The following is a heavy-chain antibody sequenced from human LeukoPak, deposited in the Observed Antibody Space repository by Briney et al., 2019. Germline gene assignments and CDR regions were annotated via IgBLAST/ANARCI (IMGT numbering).Heavy chain of an antibody. CDR3: ARGFYSNYYYYGMDV. Sequence: GGSLSLSCAASGFTFSSYAMHWVRQAPGKGLEWVAVISYDGSNKYYADSVKGRFTISRDNSKNTLYLQMNSLRAEDTAVYYCARGFYSNYYYYGMDVWGQGTTVTVSS. D-gene: IGHD4-4*01. CDR2: ISYDGSNK. V-gene: IGHV3-30-3*01. J-gene: IGHJ6*02. CDR1: GFTFSSYA.